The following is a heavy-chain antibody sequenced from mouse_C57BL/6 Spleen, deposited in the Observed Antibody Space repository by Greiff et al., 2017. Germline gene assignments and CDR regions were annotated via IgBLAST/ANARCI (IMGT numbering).Heavy chain of an antibody. CDR1: GFTFSDYG. CDR3: ARNDNCFAY. V-gene: IGHV5-17*01. J-gene: IGHJ3*01. D-gene: IGHD2-3*01. CDR2: ISSGSSTI. Sequence: EVKVVESGGGLVKPGGSLKLSCAASGFTFSDYGMHWVRQAPEKGLEWVAYISSGSSTIYYADTVKGRFTIPRDTAKNTLFLQMPSLWSEDAAMYYFARNDNCFAYWGQGPLVTVSA.